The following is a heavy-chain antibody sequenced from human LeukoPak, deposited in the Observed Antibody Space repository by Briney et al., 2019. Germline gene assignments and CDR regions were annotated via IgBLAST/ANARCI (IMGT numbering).Heavy chain of an antibody. Sequence: GASVKVSCKASGYRFTSYYINWVRQATGHGPEWMGWMNPHSGDADYAQKFQGRVTMTRNTSISTAYMELSSLRSEDTAVYYCARGNKYYGSGSFNGVDPWGQGTLVTVSS. CDR2: MNPHSGDA. CDR1: GYRFTSYY. D-gene: IGHD3-10*01. V-gene: IGHV1-8*01. J-gene: IGHJ5*02. CDR3: ARGNKYYGSGSFNGVDP.